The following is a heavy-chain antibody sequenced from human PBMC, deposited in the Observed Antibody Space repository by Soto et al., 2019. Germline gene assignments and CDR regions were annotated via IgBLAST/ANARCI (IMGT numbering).Heavy chain of an antibody. Sequence: GASVKVSCKASGYTFTGYYMHWVRQAPGQGLEWMGWINPNSGGTNYAQKFQGWVTMTRDTSISTAYMELSRLRSDDTAVYYCARCVASEPPYYDFWTAGYFDYWGQGTLVTVSS. CDR1: GYTFTGYY. CDR2: INPNSGGT. D-gene: IGHD3-3*01. V-gene: IGHV1-2*04. CDR3: ARCVASEPPYYDFWTAGYFDY. J-gene: IGHJ4*02.